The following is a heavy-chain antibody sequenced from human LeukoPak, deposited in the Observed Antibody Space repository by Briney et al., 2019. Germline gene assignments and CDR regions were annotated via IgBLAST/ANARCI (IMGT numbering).Heavy chain of an antibody. CDR2: INPNSGGT. Sequence: GASVKVSCKASGYTFTGYYMHWVRQAPGQGLEWMGIINPNSGGTNYAQKLQGRVTMTTDTSTSTAYMELRSLRSDDTAVYYCARDLELGGAFDIWGQGTMVTVSS. D-gene: IGHD1-7*01. CDR3: ARDLELGGAFDI. V-gene: IGHV1-2*02. J-gene: IGHJ3*02. CDR1: GYTFTGYY.